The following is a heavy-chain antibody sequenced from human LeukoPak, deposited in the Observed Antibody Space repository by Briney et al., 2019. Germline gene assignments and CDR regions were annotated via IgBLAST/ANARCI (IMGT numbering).Heavy chain of an antibody. Sequence: ASETLSLTCIVSGYSISSGYYWGWIRQPPGKGLEWIGSIYHSGTTYYNPSLKSRVTISVDTSSNQFSLKLSSVTAADTAVYYCARADSTGYLLFDYWGQGTLVTVSS. CDR2: IYHSGTT. J-gene: IGHJ4*02. CDR1: GYSISSGYY. V-gene: IGHV4-38-2*02. D-gene: IGHD3-22*01. CDR3: ARADSTGYLLFDY.